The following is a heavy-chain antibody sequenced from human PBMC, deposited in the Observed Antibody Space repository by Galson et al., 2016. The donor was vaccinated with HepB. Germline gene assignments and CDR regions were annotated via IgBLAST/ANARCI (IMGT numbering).Heavy chain of an antibody. CDR2: ISYDGSNK. J-gene: IGHJ4*02. D-gene: IGHD3-10*01. CDR1: GFTFSTYA. CDR3: ARAQDLWFGELDN. Sequence: SLRLSCAASGFTFSTYAMYWVRQAPGKGPEWVAAISYDGSNKYYADSVKGRFTVSRDKSKNMLYLQMNSLRAEDTAVYFCARAQDLWFGELDNWGQGTLVTVSS. V-gene: IGHV3-30*04.